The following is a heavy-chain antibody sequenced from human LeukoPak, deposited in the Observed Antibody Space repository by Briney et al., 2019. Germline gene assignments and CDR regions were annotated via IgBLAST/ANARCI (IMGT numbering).Heavy chain of an antibody. V-gene: IGHV1-2*06. CDR2: INPNSGGT. J-gene: IGHJ4*02. D-gene: IGHD3-22*01. CDR1: GYTFTGYY. Sequence: GASVKVSCKASGYTFTGYYMHWVRQAPGQGLEWMGRINPNSGGTNYAQKFQGRVTVTRDTSISTAYMELSRLRSDDTAVYYCARDTYYYDSSGYYSPDDYWGQGTLVTVSS. CDR3: ARDTYYYDSSGYYSPDDY.